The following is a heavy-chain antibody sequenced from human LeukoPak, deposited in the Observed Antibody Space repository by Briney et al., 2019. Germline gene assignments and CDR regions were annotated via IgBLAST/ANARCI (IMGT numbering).Heavy chain of an antibody. D-gene: IGHD2-15*01. J-gene: IGHJ4*02. CDR2: INPSGGST. CDR1: GYTFTDFY. Sequence: ASVKVSCKASGYTFTDFYVHWVRQAPGQGLEWMGIINPSGGSTSYAQKFQGRVTMTRDTSTSTVYMELSSLRSEDTAVYYCARGHRIFSSESLQEYYFDYWGQGTLVTVSS. CDR3: ARGHRIFSSESLQEYYFDY. V-gene: IGHV1-46*01.